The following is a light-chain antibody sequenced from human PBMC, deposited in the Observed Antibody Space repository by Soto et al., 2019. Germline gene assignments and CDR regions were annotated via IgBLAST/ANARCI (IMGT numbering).Light chain of an antibody. CDR3: GSYVDTKNFV. J-gene: IGLJ3*02. V-gene: IGLV2-8*01. CDR2: EVG. CDR1: SSDIGYYNY. Sequence: QSALTQPPSASGSLGQSVTISCTGTSSDIGYYNYVSWYQHHPGKAPRLIIYEVGNRPSGVPDRFSGSKSGNTASLTVSGLQPEDEADYYCGSYVDTKNFVFGGGTKLTVL.